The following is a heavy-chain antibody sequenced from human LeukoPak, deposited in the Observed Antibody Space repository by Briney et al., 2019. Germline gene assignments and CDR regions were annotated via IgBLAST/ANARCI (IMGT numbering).Heavy chain of an antibody. CDR3: ASLPLGSGSPGGWFDP. CDR1: GGSFSGYY. Sequence: SETLSLTCAVYGGSFSGYYWSWIRQPPGKGLEWIGEINHSGSTNYNPSLKSRVTISVDTSKNQFSLKLSSVTAADTAVYYCASLPLGSGSPGGWFDPWGQGTLVTVSS. D-gene: IGHD3-10*01. J-gene: IGHJ5*02. CDR2: INHSGST. V-gene: IGHV4-34*01.